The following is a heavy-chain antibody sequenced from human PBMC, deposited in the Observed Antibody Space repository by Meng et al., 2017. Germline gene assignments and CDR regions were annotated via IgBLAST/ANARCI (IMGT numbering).Heavy chain of an antibody. D-gene: IGHD2-15*01. CDR2: IYHSGST. V-gene: IGHV4-4*02. CDR1: GGSISSSNW. J-gene: IGHJ4*02. Sequence: QVQPQWAGPGPAQPSADWAPTCTVAGGSISSSNWVSWVRQPPGKGLEWIGEIYHSGSTNYNPSLKSRVTISVDKSKNQFSLKLSSVTAADTAVYYCARWSIYCSGGSCYSFDYWGQGTLVTVSS. CDR3: ARWSIYCSGGSCYSFDY.